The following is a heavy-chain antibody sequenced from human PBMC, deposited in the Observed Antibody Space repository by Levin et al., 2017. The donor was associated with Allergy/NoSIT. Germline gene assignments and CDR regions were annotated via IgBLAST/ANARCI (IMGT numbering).Heavy chain of an antibody. V-gene: IGHV4-39*07. D-gene: IGHD3-22*01. CDR1: GGSISSSSYY. CDR3: ARVAHLFTLYDSSGYWGFDY. CDR2: IYYSGST. Sequence: SETLSLTCTVSGGSISSSSYYWGWIRQPPGKGLEWIGSIYYSGSTYYNPSLKSRVTISVDTSKNQFSLKLSSVTAADTAVYYCARVAHLFTLYDSSGYWGFDYWGQGTLVTVSS. J-gene: IGHJ4*02.